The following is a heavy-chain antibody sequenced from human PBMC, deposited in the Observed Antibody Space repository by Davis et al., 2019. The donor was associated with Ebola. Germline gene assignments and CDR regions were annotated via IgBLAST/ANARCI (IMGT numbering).Heavy chain of an antibody. J-gene: IGHJ4*02. CDR3: AREGSGIYFDY. D-gene: IGHD3-10*01. CDR1: GFTFGSYW. V-gene: IGHV3-74*01. CDR2: ITSDGNT. Sequence: PGGSLRLSCVDSGFTFGSYWMHWVRKGPGKGLVWVSRITSDGNTAYADSVKGRFTISRDNAKKTLYLQMDSLTTDDTGVYYCAREGSGIYFDYWGQGALVTVSS.